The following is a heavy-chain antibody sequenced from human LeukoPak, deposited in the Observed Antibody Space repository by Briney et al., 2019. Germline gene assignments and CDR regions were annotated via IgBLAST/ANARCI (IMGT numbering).Heavy chain of an antibody. D-gene: IGHD2-2*01. J-gene: IGHJ4*02. V-gene: IGHV1-2*02. CDR2: INPNNGDT. Sequence: ASVKVSCKASGYTFTCYYIQWLRQAPGQGLEWMGWINPNNGDTIYAQKFQGLVTMSRDTFITTAYMEFRRLTSDDTAVYYCARTKPPCTSCLLLDYWGQGTLVTVSS. CDR3: ARTKPPCTSCLLLDY. CDR1: GYTFTCYY.